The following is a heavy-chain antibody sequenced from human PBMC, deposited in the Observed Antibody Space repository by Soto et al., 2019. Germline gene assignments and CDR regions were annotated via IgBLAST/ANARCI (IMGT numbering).Heavy chain of an antibody. Sequence: EVQLLESGGGLVQPGGSLRLSCAVSGFTFSNYAMSWVRQAPGKGLEWVSVISGSGGSTFYADSVKGRFTISRDNSKKTLHLQMNSLRAEDTAVYYWAKDSGSSGLFDYWGQGTLVAVSS. V-gene: IGHV3-23*01. CDR3: AKDSGSSGLFDY. J-gene: IGHJ4*02. CDR1: GFTFSNYA. CDR2: ISGSGGST. D-gene: IGHD5-12*01.